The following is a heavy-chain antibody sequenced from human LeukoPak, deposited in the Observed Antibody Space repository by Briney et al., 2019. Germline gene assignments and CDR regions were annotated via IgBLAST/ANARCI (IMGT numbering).Heavy chain of an antibody. D-gene: IGHD3-22*01. V-gene: IGHV1-2*02. J-gene: IGHJ1*01. Sequence: ASVKVSCKASGYTFTGYYMHWVRQAPGQGLEWMGWITHNSGGTNYAQKFQGRVTMTRDTSISTAYMELSRLRSDDTAVYYCARDSYYDSSGYYSSEYFQHWGQGTLVTVSS. CDR1: GYTFTGYY. CDR2: ITHNSGGT. CDR3: ARDSYYDSSGYYSSEYFQH.